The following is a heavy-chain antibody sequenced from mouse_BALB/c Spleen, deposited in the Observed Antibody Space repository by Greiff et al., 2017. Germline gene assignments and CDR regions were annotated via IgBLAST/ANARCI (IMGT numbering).Heavy chain of an antibody. CDR2: ISSGGSYT. CDR1: GFTFSSYT. CDR3: TREEGNYGDWYFDV. V-gene: IGHV5-6-4*01. D-gene: IGHD2-1*01. Sequence: EVKLVESGGGLVKPGGSLKLSCAASGFTFSSYTMSWVRQTPEKRLEWVATISSGGSYTYYPDSVKGRFTISRDNAKNTLYLQMSSLKSEDTAMYYCTREEGNYGDWYFDVWGAGTTVTVSS. J-gene: IGHJ1*01.